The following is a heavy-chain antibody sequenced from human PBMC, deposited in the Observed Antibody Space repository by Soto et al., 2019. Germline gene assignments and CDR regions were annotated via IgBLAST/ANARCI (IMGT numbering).Heavy chain of an antibody. V-gene: IGHV2-5*02. CDR3: AHCTLHDYGDYDPGTSHVFDS. J-gene: IGHJ4*02. Sequence: QITLKESGPSPVKPTQTLTVTCTFSGFSLSNSGVGVAWIRQPPGKALEWLALIYGDNDKRYSPSLKTRLTXPKATSXXQVVLTMTNMDPVDTATYYCAHCTLHDYGDYDPGTSHVFDSWGQGTLVTVSS. CDR2: IYGDNDK. CDR1: GFSLSNSGVG. D-gene: IGHD4-17*01.